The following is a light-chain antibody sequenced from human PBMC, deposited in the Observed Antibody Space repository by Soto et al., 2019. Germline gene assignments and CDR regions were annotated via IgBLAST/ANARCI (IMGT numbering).Light chain of an antibody. J-gene: IGKJ4*01. Sequence: EIVMTQSPVTLSLSPGERATLSCRASEDIGNNLASYQQKPGQPPRLLIFGASTRATNIASRFGGTGSGTEFTLTIPSLQSGDFATYSCHQYKDWPLTFGRGTKVEI. V-gene: IGKV3-15*01. CDR1: EDIGNN. CDR2: GAS. CDR3: HQYKDWPLT.